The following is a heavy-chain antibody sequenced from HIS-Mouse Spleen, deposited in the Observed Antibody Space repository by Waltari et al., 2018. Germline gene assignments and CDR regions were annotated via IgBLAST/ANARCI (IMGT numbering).Heavy chain of an antibody. CDR1: GFTFRSYG. D-gene: IGHD1-26*01. Sequence: QVQLVESGGGVVQPGRSLRLYCAASGFTFRSYGMHWVRQAPGKGVEWVAVISYDGSNKYYADSVKGRFTISRDNSKNTLYLQMNSLRAEDTAVYYCAKDRGSPLYFDYWGQGTLVTVSS. J-gene: IGHJ4*02. V-gene: IGHV3-30*18. CDR3: AKDRGSPLYFDY. CDR2: ISYDGSNK.